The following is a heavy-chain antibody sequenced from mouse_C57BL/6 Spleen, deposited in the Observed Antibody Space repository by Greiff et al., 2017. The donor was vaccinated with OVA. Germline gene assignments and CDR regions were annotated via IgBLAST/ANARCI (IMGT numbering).Heavy chain of an antibody. J-gene: IGHJ1*03. D-gene: IGHD2-3*01. CDR2: IWTGGGT. CDR1: GFSLTSYA. Sequence: VQLQQSGPGLVAPSQSLSITCTVSGFSLTSYAISWVRQPPGKGLEWLGVIWTGGGTNYNSALKSRLSISKDNSKSQVCLKMNSLQTDDTARYYCARNLRGYSYWYFDVWGTGTTVTVSS. CDR3: ARNLRGYSYWYFDV. V-gene: IGHV2-9-1*01.